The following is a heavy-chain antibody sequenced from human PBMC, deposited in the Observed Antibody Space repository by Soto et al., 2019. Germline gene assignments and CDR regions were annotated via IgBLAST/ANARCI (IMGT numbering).Heavy chain of an antibody. CDR2: ISYDGSNK. Sequence: QVQLVESGGGVVQPGRSLRLSCAASGFTFSSYAMHWVRQAPGKGLEWVAVISYDGSNKYYADSVKGRFTISRDNSKNTLYLQMNSLRAEDTAVYYCARVYRGYYYYGMDVW. V-gene: IGHV3-30-3*01. J-gene: IGHJ6*01. D-gene: IGHD3-10*01. CDR3: ARVYRGYYYYGMDV. CDR1: GFTFSSYA.